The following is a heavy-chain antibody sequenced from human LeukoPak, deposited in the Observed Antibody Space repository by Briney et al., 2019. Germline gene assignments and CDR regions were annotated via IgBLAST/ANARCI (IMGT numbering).Heavy chain of an antibody. CDR2: IRSKANSYAT. V-gene: IGHV3-73*01. CDR3: TRGIAVAGT. D-gene: IGHD6-19*01. J-gene: IGHJ4*02. Sequence: GGSLKLSCAASGFTFSGSAMHWVRQASGKGLEWVGRIRSKANSYATAYAAPVKGRFTISRDDSKNTAYLQMNSLKTEDTAVYYCTRGIAVAGTWGQGTLATVSS. CDR1: GFTFSGSA.